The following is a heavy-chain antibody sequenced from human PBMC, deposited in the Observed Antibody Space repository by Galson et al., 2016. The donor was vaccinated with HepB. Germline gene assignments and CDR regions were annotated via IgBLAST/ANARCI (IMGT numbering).Heavy chain of an antibody. CDR2: INHSGST. J-gene: IGHJ5*02. D-gene: IGHD2-15*01. CDR3: ARGAIGYCTGGTCYNWFDP. CDR1: GGSFSGHY. Sequence: ETLSLTCAVYGGSFSGHYWRWIRQPPGKGLEWIGEINHSGSTNYNPSLKSRVTISVDTSKNQFSLKLSSVTAADTAVYYCARGAIGYCTGGTCYNWFDPWGQGTLVTVSS. V-gene: IGHV4-34*01.